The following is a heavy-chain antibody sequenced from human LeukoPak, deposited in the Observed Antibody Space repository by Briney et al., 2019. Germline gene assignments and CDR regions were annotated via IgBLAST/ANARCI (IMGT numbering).Heavy chain of an antibody. CDR3: ARDSSGSLDY. Sequence: GGSLRLSCAASGFTFSSSWMAWVRQAPGKGPEWVANIKEDGSGRYYVDSVKGRFTISRDNAKNSLYLQMNSLRAEDTAVYYRARDSSGSLDYWGQGTLVAVSS. J-gene: IGHJ4*02. D-gene: IGHD6-19*01. CDR1: GFTFSSSW. V-gene: IGHV3-7*04. CDR2: IKEDGSGR.